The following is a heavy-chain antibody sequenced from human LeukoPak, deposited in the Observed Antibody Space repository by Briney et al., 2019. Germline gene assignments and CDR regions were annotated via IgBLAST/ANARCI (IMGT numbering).Heavy chain of an antibody. V-gene: IGHV3-7*01. CDR1: GFTFSSYA. CDR3: ARDHKYSSGWYDYYGMDV. Sequence: GGSLRLSCAASGFTFSSYAMSWVRQAPGKGLEWVANIKQDGSEKYYVDSVKGRFTISRDNAKNSLYLQMNSLRAEDTAVYYCARDHKYSSGWYDYYGMDVWGQGTTVTVSS. CDR2: IKQDGSEK. J-gene: IGHJ6*02. D-gene: IGHD6-19*01.